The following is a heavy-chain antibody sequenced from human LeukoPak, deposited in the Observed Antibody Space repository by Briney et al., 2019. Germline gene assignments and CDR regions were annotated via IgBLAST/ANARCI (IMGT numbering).Heavy chain of an antibody. CDR3: AKDRTVGASYWYFDL. D-gene: IGHD1-26*01. Sequence: PGGSLRLSCAASGFTFSNFAMSWVRQTPGTGLAWLSAISPDGNYIYYADSVKGRFTISRDSSRNTLFLHMNTLRAEDTAIYYCAKDRTVGASYWYFDLWGRGTLVTVSS. J-gene: IGHJ2*01. CDR2: ISPDGNYI. CDR1: GFTFSNFA. V-gene: IGHV3-23*01.